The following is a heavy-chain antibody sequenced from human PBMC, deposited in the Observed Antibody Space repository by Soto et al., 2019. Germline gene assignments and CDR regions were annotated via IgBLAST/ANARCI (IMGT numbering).Heavy chain of an antibody. V-gene: IGHV3-30-3*01. Sequence: GGSLRLSCAASGFTFSSYVMHWVRQAPGKGLEWVAVISYDGSNKYYADSVKGRFTISRDNSKNTLYLQMNSLRAEDTAVYYCASGDTATPFYYYYGMDVWGQGTTVTVSS. CDR3: ASGDTATPFYYYYGMDV. CDR2: ISYDGSNK. D-gene: IGHD5-18*01. J-gene: IGHJ6*02. CDR1: GFTFSSYV.